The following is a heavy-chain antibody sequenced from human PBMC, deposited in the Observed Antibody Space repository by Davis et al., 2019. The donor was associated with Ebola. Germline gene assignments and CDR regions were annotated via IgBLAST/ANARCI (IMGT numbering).Heavy chain of an antibody. Sequence: PGGSLRLSCSASGFTFSSYAMHWVRQAPGKGLEYVSAISSNGGSTYYADSVKGRFTISRDNSKNTLYLQMSSLRAEDTAVYYCVKGQPPEYCSSTSCPEYFQHWGQGTLVTVSS. CDR1: GFTFSSYA. D-gene: IGHD2-2*01. CDR3: VKGQPPEYCSSTSCPEYFQH. V-gene: IGHV3-64D*06. CDR2: ISSNGGST. J-gene: IGHJ1*01.